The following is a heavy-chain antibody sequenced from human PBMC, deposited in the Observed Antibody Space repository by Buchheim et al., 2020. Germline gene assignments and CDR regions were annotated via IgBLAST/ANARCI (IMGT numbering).Heavy chain of an antibody. V-gene: IGHV3-33*01. CDR1: GFTFSSYG. J-gene: IGHJ4*02. Sequence: QVQLVESGGGVVQPGRSLRLSCAASGFTFSSYGMHWVRQAPGKGLEWVAVIWYDGSNKYYADSVKGRFTISRDNSKNTLYLQMNSLRAEDTAVYYCARSVCSGGSCLKPGSYWGQGTL. D-gene: IGHD2-15*01. CDR2: IWYDGSNK. CDR3: ARSVCSGGSCLKPGSY.